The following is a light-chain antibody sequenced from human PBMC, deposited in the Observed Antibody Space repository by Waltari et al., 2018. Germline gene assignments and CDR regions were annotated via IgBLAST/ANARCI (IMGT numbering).Light chain of an antibody. V-gene: IGKV1-8*01. CDR3: QQYHDYPWT. Sequence: AIRMTQSPSSLSASIGDRVPISCRALQGVSTYLAWYQQKPGKAPSLLIHAASTLQSGVPSRFSGSGTGTDFTLTITCLQSEDFATYYCQQYHDYPWTFGQGTKVDI. CDR1: QGVSTY. CDR2: AAS. J-gene: IGKJ1*01.